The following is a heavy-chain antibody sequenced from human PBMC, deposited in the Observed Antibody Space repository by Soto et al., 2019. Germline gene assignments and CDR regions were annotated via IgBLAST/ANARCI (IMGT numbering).Heavy chain of an antibody. CDR1: GSFSGYH. J-gene: IGHJ3*02. CDR3: AAGPSYCSNLACYVDAFHI. CDR2: INHRGST. Sequence: QVQLQQWGAGLLKPSETLSLTCGGGSFSGYHWSWIRQPPGKGLEWIGEINHRGSTNYHPSLKRRVTISVDPSKNRFSLKLNSVTAADTAVYYCAAGPSYCSNLACYVDAFHIWGQGTMVTVSS. D-gene: IGHD2-2*01. V-gene: IGHV4-34*01.